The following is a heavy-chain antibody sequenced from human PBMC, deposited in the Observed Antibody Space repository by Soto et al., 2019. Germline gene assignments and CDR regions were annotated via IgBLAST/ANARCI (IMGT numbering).Heavy chain of an antibody. CDR3: ARVMYTDYYYGMDV. CDR1: GGTFSSYA. Sequence: QVQLVQSGAEVKKPGSSVKVSCKASGGTFSSYAISWVRQAPGQGLEWMGGIIPIFGTANYAQKFQGRVTITADESTSTDYMELSSLRSEDTVVYYCARVMYTDYYYGMDVWGQGTTVTVSS. D-gene: IGHD1-1*01. CDR2: IIPIFGTA. V-gene: IGHV1-69*01. J-gene: IGHJ6*02.